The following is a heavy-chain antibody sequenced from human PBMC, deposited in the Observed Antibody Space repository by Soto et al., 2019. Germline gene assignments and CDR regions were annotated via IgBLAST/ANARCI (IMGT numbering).Heavy chain of an antibody. J-gene: IGHJ6*02. CDR2: IIPMFGTA. CDR3: ARDETGDSYYYYYGMDV. D-gene: IGHD7-27*01. CDR1: GGTFKNFN. Sequence: QVQLVQSGAEVKKPGSSVKASCKASGGTFKNFNFNWVRQAPGQGLEWMGGIIPMFGTADYAQRFQGRVTITADDSTSTAYMELSSLRSEDTAVYYCARDETGDSYYYYYGMDVWGQGTTVTVSS. V-gene: IGHV1-69*01.